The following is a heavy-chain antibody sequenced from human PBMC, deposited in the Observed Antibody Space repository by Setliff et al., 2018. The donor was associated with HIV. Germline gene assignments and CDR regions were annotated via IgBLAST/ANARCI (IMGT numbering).Heavy chain of an antibody. Sequence: PSETLSLTCTVSGGSISSYSWSRIRQPPGKGLEWIGYSYTSGSTNYNPSLKSRVTISVDTSENQFSLKLTSVTAADTAMYFCARDATSEGYMDVWGKGTTVTVSS. CDR2: SYTSGST. V-gene: IGHV4-4*08. J-gene: IGHJ6*03. CDR1: GGSISSYS. CDR3: ARDATSEGYMDV.